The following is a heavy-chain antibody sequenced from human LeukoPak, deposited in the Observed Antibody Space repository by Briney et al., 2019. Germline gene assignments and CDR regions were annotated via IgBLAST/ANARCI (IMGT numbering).Heavy chain of an antibody. CDR2: INPNSGVT. Sequence: ASVKVSCQASGYTFTDYYMYWVRQAPGQGLEWMGWINPNSGVTNYAQKFQGGVTMTRDTSISTAYMELSRLRSDDTAVYYCARVWRTASSGSNWFDPWGQGTLVTVSS. V-gene: IGHV1-2*02. CDR3: ARVWRTASSGSNWFDP. D-gene: IGHD6-19*01. CDR1: GYTFTDYY. J-gene: IGHJ5*02.